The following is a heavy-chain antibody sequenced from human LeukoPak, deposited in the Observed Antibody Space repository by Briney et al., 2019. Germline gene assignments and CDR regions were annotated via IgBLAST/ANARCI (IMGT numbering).Heavy chain of an antibody. Sequence: GGSLRLSCAASGFTFSSYSMNWVRQAPGKGLEWVSSISRSSDYTYYAGSVKGRFTISRDNAKNSLYPQMNSLRAEDTAVYYCAVAGLSYWYFDLWGRGTLVTVSS. CDR3: AVAGLSYWYFDL. D-gene: IGHD6-19*01. CDR1: GFTFSSYS. CDR2: ISRSSDYT. V-gene: IGHV3-21*01. J-gene: IGHJ2*01.